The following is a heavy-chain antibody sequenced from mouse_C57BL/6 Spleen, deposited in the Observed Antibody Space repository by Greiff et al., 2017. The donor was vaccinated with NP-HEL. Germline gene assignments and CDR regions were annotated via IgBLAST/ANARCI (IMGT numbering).Heavy chain of an antibody. CDR3: ASWSYDYDYFDV. CDR1: GYTFTSYW. CDR2: IYPGSGST. V-gene: IGHV1-55*01. J-gene: IGHJ1*03. D-gene: IGHD2-4*01. Sequence: QVQLQQSGAELVKPGASVKMSCKASGYTFTSYWITWVKQRPGQGLEWIGDIYPGSGSTNYNEKFKSKATLTVDTSSSTAYLQLSSLTSEDSAVYYCASWSYDYDYFDVWGTGTTVTVSS.